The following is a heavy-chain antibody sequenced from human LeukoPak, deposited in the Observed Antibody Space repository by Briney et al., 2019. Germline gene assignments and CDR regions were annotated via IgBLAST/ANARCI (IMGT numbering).Heavy chain of an antibody. V-gene: IGHV3-74*01. CDR3: ARAIWKGSGKSPTDY. CDR2: INTDGRSS. Sequence: GGTLRLSCAASGFTFSSYGMSWVRQAPGKGLVWVSHINTDGRSSNYADSVRGRFTISRDNAKNSLYLQMNSLRAEDTAVYYCARAIWKGSGKSPTDYWGQGTLVTVSS. CDR1: GFTFSSYG. D-gene: IGHD6-19*01. J-gene: IGHJ4*02.